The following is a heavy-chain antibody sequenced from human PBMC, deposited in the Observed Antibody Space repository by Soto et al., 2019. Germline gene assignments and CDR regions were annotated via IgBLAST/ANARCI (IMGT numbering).Heavy chain of an antibody. Sequence: PSETLSLTCTVSGGSISSGDYYWSWIRQPPGKGLERIGYIYYSGSTYYNPSLKSRVTISVDTSKNQFSLKLSSVTAADTAVYYCARVELSSSSSAGNYYYYGMDVWGQGTTVTVSS. CDR3: ARVELSSSSSAGNYYYYGMDV. D-gene: IGHD6-6*01. V-gene: IGHV4-30-4*01. CDR2: IYYSGST. J-gene: IGHJ6*02. CDR1: GGSISSGDYY.